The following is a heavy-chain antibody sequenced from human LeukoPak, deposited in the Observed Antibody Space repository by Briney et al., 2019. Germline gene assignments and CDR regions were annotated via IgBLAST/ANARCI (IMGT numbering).Heavy chain of an antibody. D-gene: IGHD3-16*01. CDR1: GFTFSSYA. Sequence: GGSLRLSCAASGFTFSSYAMHWVRQAPGKGLEYVSAIRSNGGSTYYANSVKGRFTISRDNSKNTLYLQMGSLRAEDMAVYYCARARGYDYVWGGYPFDYWGQGTLVTVSS. CDR3: ARARGYDYVWGGYPFDY. CDR2: IRSNGGST. V-gene: IGHV3-64*01. J-gene: IGHJ4*02.